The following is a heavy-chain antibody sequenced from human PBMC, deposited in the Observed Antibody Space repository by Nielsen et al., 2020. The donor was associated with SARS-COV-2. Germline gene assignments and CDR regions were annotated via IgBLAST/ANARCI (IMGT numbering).Heavy chain of an antibody. CDR1: GFIFYDFG. D-gene: IGHD2-15*01. J-gene: IGHJ4*02. CDR2: INWSGTNT. Sequence: GESLKISCAASGFIFYDFGMSWVRQAPGKGLEWVSSINWSGTNTDYADSLKGRFTISRDNAKKSLYLQMNSLRADDTAFYYCARGGGGQDFDFWGQGNLVTVSS. V-gene: IGHV3-20*04. CDR3: ARGGGGQDFDF.